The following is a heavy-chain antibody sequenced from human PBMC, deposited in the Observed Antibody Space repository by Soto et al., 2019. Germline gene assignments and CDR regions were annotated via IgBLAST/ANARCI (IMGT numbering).Heavy chain of an antibody. D-gene: IGHD1-20*01. CDR3: ARGLKYKYGMDI. J-gene: IGHJ6*02. Sequence: EVQLVESGGGLVQPGGSLRLSCVASGFTFNDYWMHWVRQAPGKGLVWVSRLNSDGSSGYYGDSMKGRFTISRDNAKNSLYLLINSLREEDTAVYYCARGLKYKYGMDIWGQVTTVTVSS. V-gene: IGHV3-74*01. CDR2: LNSDGSSG. CDR1: GFTFNDYW.